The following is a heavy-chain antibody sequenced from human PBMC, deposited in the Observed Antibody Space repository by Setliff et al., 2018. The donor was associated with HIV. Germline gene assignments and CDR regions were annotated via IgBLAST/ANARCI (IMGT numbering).Heavy chain of an antibody. D-gene: IGHD3-16*02. Sequence: GSLRLSCVASGVTFSSYWMGWVRQAPGKGLEWVANIKADGNDKNYADSVKGRFTISRDNTKNSLYLQMNSLRAEDTAVYYCARTQNYDYVWGSYRPFDYWGQGTLVTVSS. CDR3: ARTQNYDYVWGSYRPFDY. J-gene: IGHJ4*02. V-gene: IGHV3-7*01. CDR2: IKADGNDK. CDR1: GVTFSSYW.